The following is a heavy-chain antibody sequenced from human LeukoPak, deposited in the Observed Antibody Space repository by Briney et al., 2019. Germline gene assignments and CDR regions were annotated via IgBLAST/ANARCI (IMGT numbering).Heavy chain of an antibody. CDR2: LQSDGITT. J-gene: IGHJ4*02. Sequence: PGGSLRLSCAVSGFTFSNYWMHWVRQAPGKGLVWVSCLQSDGITTSYADSVKGRFTISRDNAKNTLYLQMNSLKVEDTAVYYCVPSAMPELDYWGQGTPLTVYS. V-gene: IGHV3-74*01. CDR3: VPSAMPELDY. D-gene: IGHD2-2*01. CDR1: GFTFSNYW.